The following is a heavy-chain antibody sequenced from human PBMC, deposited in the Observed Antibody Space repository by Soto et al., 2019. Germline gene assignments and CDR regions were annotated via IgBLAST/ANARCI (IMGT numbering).Heavy chain of an antibody. Sequence: QVPLQQWGAGLLKPSETLSLTCAVYGGSFSGYCWSWIRQPPGKGLEWIGEINHSGSTNYNPSLKRPVTISVDSAKNQCSLKLSSVTAADTAVYYCAREIDDGDSSVRYWGQGTMVIFSS. D-gene: IGHD4-17*01. V-gene: IGHV4-34*01. CDR3: AREIDDGDSSVRY. CDR1: GGSFSGYC. CDR2: INHSGST. J-gene: IGHJ4*02.